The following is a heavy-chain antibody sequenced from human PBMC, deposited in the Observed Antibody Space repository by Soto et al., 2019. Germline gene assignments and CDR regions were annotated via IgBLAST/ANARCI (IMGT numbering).Heavy chain of an antibody. CDR2: ISAYNGNT. CDR3: ARDHITYYDFWSGYYEAFDI. J-gene: IGHJ3*02. Sequence: ASVKVSCKASGYTFTSYGISWVRQAPGQGLEWMGWISAYNGNTNYAQKLQGRVTMTTDTSTSTAYMELRSLRSDDTAVYYCARDHITYYDFWSGYYEAFDIWGQGTMVTVS. D-gene: IGHD3-3*01. V-gene: IGHV1-18*01. CDR1: GYTFTSYG.